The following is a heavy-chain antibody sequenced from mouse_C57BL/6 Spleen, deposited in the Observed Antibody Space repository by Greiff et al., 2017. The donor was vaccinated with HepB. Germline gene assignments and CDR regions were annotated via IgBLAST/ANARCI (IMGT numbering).Heavy chain of an antibody. V-gene: IGHV14-4*01. CDR1: GFNIKDDY. Sequence: EVKLMESGAELVRPGASVKLSCTASGFNIKDDYMHWVKQRPEQGLEWIGWIDPENGDTEYASKFQGKATITADTSSNTAYLQLSSLTSEDTAVYYCTTGATVVATDFDYWGQGTTLTVSS. D-gene: IGHD1-1*01. CDR3: TTGATVVATDFDY. CDR2: IDPENGDT. J-gene: IGHJ2*01.